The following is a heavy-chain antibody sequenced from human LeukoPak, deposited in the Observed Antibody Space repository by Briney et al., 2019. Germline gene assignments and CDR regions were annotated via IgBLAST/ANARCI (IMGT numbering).Heavy chain of an antibody. D-gene: IGHD6-6*01. CDR3: ARDPAPYDSSSHFDY. V-gene: IGHV4-59*01. J-gene: IGHJ4*02. CDR1: GGSISSYY. CDR2: IYYSGST. Sequence: TSETLSLTCTVSGGSISSYYWSWIRQPPGKGLEWIGYIYYSGSTNYNPSLKSRVTISVDTSKNQFSLKLSSVTAADTAVYYCARDPAPYDSSSHFDYWGQGTLVTVSS.